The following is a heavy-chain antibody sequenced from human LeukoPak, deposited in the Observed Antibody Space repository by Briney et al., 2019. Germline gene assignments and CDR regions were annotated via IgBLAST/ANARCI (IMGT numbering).Heavy chain of an antibody. Sequence: SETLSLTCTVSGGSISSSTYCWGWIRQPPGKGLEWIGSMSYSGSTYYNPSLKSRVTISVDTSKNQFSLKLSSVTAADTAVYYCARDRGPGATPTYWGQGTLVTVSS. CDR2: MSYSGST. CDR1: GGSISSSTYC. CDR3: ARDRGPGATPTY. V-gene: IGHV4-39*07. D-gene: IGHD1-26*01. J-gene: IGHJ4*02.